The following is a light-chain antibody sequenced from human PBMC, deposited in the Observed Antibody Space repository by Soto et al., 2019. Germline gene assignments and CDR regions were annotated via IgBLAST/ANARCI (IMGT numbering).Light chain of an antibody. J-gene: IGLJ1*01. CDR3: CSYAGSYYG. V-gene: IGLV2-11*01. CDR2: DVS. Sequence: QSALTQPRSVSGSPGQSVTISCTGTSSDVGGYNYVSWYQQHPGKASKLMIYDVSKRPSGVPDRFSGSKSGNTASLTISGLQAEDEADYYCCSYAGSYYGFGTGTKLTVL. CDR1: SSDVGGYNY.